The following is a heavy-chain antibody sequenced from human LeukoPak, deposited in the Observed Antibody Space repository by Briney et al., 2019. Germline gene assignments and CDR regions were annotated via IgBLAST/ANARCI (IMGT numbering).Heavy chain of an antibody. Sequence: GGSLRPSCAASGFTFTSYAMSWVRQAPGKGLEWVSGISGSGGSTYYTDTVKGRFTISRDNSKNTPFLQMYSLRADDTAVYYCAKDFRWEPRGSIDYWGQGTLVTVSS. CDR3: AKDFRWEPRGSIDY. V-gene: IGHV3-23*01. CDR1: GFTFTSYA. CDR2: ISGSGGST. J-gene: IGHJ4*02. D-gene: IGHD1-26*01.